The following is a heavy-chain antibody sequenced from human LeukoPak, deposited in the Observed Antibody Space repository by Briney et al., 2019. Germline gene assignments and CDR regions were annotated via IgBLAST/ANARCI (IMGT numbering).Heavy chain of an antibody. V-gene: IGHV3-23*01. J-gene: IGHJ4*02. D-gene: IGHD3-22*01. CDR2: ISGSGGST. CDR1: GFAFSSYA. Sequence: GGSLRLSCAASGFAFSSYAMSWVRQAPGKGLEWVSAISGSGGSTYYAGSGKGRFTTSRDNSKNTLYLQMNSLRAEDTAVYYCAKGDYYDSSGYPLHYWGQGTLVTVSS. CDR3: AKGDYYDSSGYPLHY.